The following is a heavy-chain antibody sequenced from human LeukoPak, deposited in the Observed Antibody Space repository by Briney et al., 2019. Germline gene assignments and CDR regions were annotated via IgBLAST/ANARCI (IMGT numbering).Heavy chain of an antibody. CDR3: ARDRVVTTSWHAFDL. J-gene: IGHJ3*01. CDR2: FYTGGTR. Sequence: GGSLRLSCAASGFTVSYNYMSWVRQAPGKGLEWVAVFYTGGTRQYADSVKGRFTIYRDNSKTTLYLQMDNLRADDTAVDYCARDRVVTTSWHAFDLWGQGTMVTVSS. D-gene: IGHD2-21*02. V-gene: IGHV3-53*01. CDR1: GFTVSYNY.